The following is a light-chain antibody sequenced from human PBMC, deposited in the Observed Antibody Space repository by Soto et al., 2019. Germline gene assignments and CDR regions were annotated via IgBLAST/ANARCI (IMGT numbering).Light chain of an antibody. V-gene: IGKV3-20*01. J-gene: IGKJ5*01. CDR2: GAS. CDR3: QQYNGPPTT. CDR1: QTVSSNY. Sequence: EIILTQSPDTLSLSPGERATLSFRASQTVSSNYLAWCQQRPGQAPRLLIYGASTRAAGIPDRFSGSGSGTDFTLTITRLEPEDSAVYFCQQYNGPPTTFGQGTRLEIK.